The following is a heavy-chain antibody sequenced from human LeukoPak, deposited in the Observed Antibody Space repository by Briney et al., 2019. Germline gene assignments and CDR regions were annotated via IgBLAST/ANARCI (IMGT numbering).Heavy chain of an antibody. CDR3: ARYDSSGFVDY. CDR1: GFTFSSYW. Sequence: GGSLRLSCAASGFTFSSYWMSWVHQAPGKGLEWVANIKQDGSEKYYVDSVKGRFTISRDNAKNSLYLQMNSLRAEDTAVYYCARYDSSGFVDYWGQGTLVTVSS. V-gene: IGHV3-7*01. J-gene: IGHJ4*02. CDR2: IKQDGSEK. D-gene: IGHD3-22*01.